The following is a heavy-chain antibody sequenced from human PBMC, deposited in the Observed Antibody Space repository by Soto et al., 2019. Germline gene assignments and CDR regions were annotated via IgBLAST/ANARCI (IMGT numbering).Heavy chain of an antibody. V-gene: IGHV4-34*01. CDR2: INHSGST. D-gene: IGHD3-3*01. CDR1: GGTFSGYY. Sequence: SETLSLTCAVYGGTFSGYYWSWIRQPPGKGLEWIGEINHSGSTNYNPSLKSRVTISVDTSKNQFSLKLSSVTAADTAVYYFARERFLGWRYYLYGMDVGGQGTTVT. J-gene: IGHJ6*02. CDR3: ARERFLGWRYYLYGMDV.